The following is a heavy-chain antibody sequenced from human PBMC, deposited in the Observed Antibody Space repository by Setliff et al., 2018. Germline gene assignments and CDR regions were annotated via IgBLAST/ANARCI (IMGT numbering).Heavy chain of an antibody. CDR1: GGSISSYY. J-gene: IGHJ6*02. D-gene: IGHD3-16*01. CDR3: ARSMIQRNYYCGLDV. Sequence: PSETLSLTCTVSGGSISSYYWSWIRQPPGKGLEWIGRIYSNENTNYNPSLKSRVTMSIDTSKNQLSLKLSSVTAADTAVYYCARSMIQRNYYCGLDVWGQGTTVTVSS. V-gene: IGHV4-4*07. CDR2: IYSNENT.